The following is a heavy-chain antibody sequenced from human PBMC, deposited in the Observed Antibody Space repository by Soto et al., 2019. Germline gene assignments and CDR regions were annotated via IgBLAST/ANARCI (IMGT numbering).Heavy chain of an antibody. V-gene: IGHV1-3*01. CDR1: GYAFTSYA. J-gene: IGHJ6*03. D-gene: IGHD3-9*01. CDR2: INAGNGNT. CDR3: ARGSFYDILTGPYYYYYYMDV. Sequence: ASVKVSCKASGYAFTSYAMHWVRQAPGQRLEWMGWINAGNGNTKYSQKFQGRVTITRDTSASTAYMELSSLRSEDTAVYYCARGSFYDILTGPYYYYYYMDVWGKGTTVTVSS.